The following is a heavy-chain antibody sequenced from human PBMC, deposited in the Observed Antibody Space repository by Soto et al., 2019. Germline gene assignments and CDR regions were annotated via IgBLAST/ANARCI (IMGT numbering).Heavy chain of an antibody. CDR3: ARGGTPIDF. J-gene: IGHJ4*02. D-gene: IGHD3-16*01. CDR2: ISAYNGNT. CDR1: GYTFTNFG. Sequence: QVQLVQSGAEVKKPGASVKVSCKASGYTFTNFGISWVRQAPGQGLEWMGWISAYNGNTNYAQKFQGRVTMTTATSTSAADMELRGLRSDGTALYYSARGGTPIDFWGQGTLVTVSS. V-gene: IGHV1-18*01.